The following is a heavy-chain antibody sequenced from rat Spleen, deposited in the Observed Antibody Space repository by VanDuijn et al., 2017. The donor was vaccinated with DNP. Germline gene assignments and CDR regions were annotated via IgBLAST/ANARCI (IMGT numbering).Heavy chain of an antibody. CDR1: GFIFSNYW. CDR2: ITNTGGST. J-gene: IGHJ1*01. V-gene: IGHV5-31*01. CDR3: TRDSGDWYFDF. Sequence: EVQLVESGGGPVQPGRSLKLSCVASGFIFSNYWMTWIRQAPGKGLEWFASITNTGGSTYYRDSVKGRFTISRDNAKSTLYLQMDSLRSEDTATYFCTRDSGDWYFDFWGPGTMVTVSS. D-gene: IGHD1-1*01.